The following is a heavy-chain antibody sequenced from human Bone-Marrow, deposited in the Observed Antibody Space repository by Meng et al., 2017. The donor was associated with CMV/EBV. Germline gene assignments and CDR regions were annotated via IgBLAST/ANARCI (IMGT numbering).Heavy chain of an antibody. J-gene: IGHJ4*02. CDR1: GFTFSDYY. Sequence: GGSLRLSCVASGFTFSDYYMSWVRQAPGKGLEWVSYMSSSGHFIYYADSVKGRFTNSRDNAKNSLFLRMNSLRAEETAVYYCAKDFVFYYDSRAYPNFDSWGQGTQVTVSS. CDR3: AKDFVFYYDSRAYPNFDS. CDR2: MSSSGHFI. D-gene: IGHD3-22*01. V-gene: IGHV3-11*04.